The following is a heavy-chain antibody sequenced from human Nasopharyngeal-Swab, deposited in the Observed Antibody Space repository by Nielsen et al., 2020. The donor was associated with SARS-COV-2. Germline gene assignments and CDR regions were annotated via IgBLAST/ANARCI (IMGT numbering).Heavy chain of an antibody. CDR1: GGSISSGGYS. V-gene: IGHV4-30-4*07. Sequence: SETLSLTCTVSGGSISSGGYSWSWIQQPPGKGLEWIGYIYYSGSTYYNPSLKSRVTISVDTSKNQFSLKLSSVTAADTAVYYCARGKRITMVRGTGWFDPWGQGTLVTVSS. CDR2: IYYSGST. J-gene: IGHJ5*02. D-gene: IGHD3-10*01. CDR3: ARGKRITMVRGTGWFDP.